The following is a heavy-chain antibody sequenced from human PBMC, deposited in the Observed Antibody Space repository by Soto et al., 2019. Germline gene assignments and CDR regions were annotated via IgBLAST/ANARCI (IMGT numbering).Heavy chain of an antibody. V-gene: IGHV5-10-1*01. Sequence: GESLKISCQVSGYSFTNYWISWVRQMPGKGLEWMGRIDPSDSYTNYSPSFQGHVTFSADKSITTAYLQWSSLKASDTAMYYCARRSESSTSSLYYYGLDVWGQGTTVTVSS. CDR1: GYSFTNYW. J-gene: IGHJ6*02. CDR2: IDPSDSYT. CDR3: ARRSESSTSSLYYYGLDV. D-gene: IGHD6-6*01.